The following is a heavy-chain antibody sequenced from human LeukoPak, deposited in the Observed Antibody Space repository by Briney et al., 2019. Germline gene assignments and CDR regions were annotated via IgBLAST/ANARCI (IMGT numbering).Heavy chain of an antibody. CDR2: LDPEDGET. V-gene: IGHV1-24*01. J-gene: IGHJ4*02. Sequence: GASVKVSCKASGYTFTSYDINWVRQATGQGLEWMGGLDPEDGETIYAQKFQGRVTMTEDTSTDTAYMELSSLRSEDTAVYYCATWGSGWYRGDYFDYWGQGTLVTVSS. D-gene: IGHD6-19*01. CDR1: GYTFTSYD. CDR3: ATWGSGWYRGDYFDY.